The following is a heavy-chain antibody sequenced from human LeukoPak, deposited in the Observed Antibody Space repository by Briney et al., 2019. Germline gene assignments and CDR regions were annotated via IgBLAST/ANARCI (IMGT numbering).Heavy chain of an antibody. CDR1: GFTFSSYS. Sequence: AGGSLRLSCAASGFTFSSYSMNRVRQAPGKGLEWVSVVSNDGSNQDYTDSVKGRFIISRDDSKSTVYLQMNSLRVDDTAMYYCARGPDPVVRGPRRAFDLWGQGTMVTVSS. CDR2: VSNDGSNQ. V-gene: IGHV3-30*03. J-gene: IGHJ3*01. CDR3: ARGPDPVVRGPRRAFDL. D-gene: IGHD3-10*01.